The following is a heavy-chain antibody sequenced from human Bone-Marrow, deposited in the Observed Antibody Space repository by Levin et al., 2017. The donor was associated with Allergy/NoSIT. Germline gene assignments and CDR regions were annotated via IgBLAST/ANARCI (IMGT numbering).Heavy chain of an antibody. CDR3: ARLGCSSATCYAEDH. V-gene: IGHV3-21*01. J-gene: IGHJ4*02. Sequence: GGSLRLSCVASGFTLGSYTMNWVRQAPGKGLEWVSSISTTSSYIYYGDSVKGRFTISRDNAQNSVYLDMDSLRAEDTAVYYCARLGCSSATCYAEDHWGQGTRVTVSS. CDR1: GFTLGSYT. CDR2: ISTTSSYI. D-gene: IGHD2-2*01.